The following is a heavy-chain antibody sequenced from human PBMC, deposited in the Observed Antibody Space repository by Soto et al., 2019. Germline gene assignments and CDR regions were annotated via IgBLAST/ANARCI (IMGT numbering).Heavy chain of an antibody. J-gene: IGHJ5*02. Sequence: QLQLPESGSGLVKPSQTLSLTCADSGGSIRRCRYSWSWIRQPPGKGLEWIGYIYHSGSTYYNPSLKSRVTISVGRSKNQFSLQLRSVIAAVTSVYYCARVPSPWGQGTLVTLSS. CDR3: ARVPSP. V-gene: IGHV4-30-2*01. CDR2: IYHSGST. CDR1: GGSIRRCRYS.